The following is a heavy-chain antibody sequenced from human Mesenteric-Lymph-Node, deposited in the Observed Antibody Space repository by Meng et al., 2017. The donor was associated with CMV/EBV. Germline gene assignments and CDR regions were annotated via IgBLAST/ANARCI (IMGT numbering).Heavy chain of an antibody. CDR3: ARVALYDFWSGYYTGVDYYYYYGMDV. CDR1: GFTFSSYG. V-gene: IGHV3-21*01. J-gene: IGHJ6*02. CDR2: ISSGGST. D-gene: IGHD3-3*01. Sequence: GESLKISCAASGFTFSSYGMHWVRQAPGKGLEWVSSISSGGSTYYADSVKGRFTISRDNAKNSLYLQMNSLRAEDTAVYYCARVALYDFWSGYYTGVDYYYYYGMDVWGQGTTVTVSS.